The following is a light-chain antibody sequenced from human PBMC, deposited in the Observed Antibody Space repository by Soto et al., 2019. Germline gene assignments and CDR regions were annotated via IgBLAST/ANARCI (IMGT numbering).Light chain of an antibody. Sequence: SVLTQPPSASGSLGQSVTISCTGTSSDVGAYNYVSCYRQHPGKAPKLIIYEVNKRPSGVPDRFSGSKSGNTASLTVSGLQADDEADYYCSSYAGGSIFYFFGSGTKVTVL. V-gene: IGLV2-8*01. CDR1: SSDVGAYNY. CDR3: SSYAGGSIFYF. J-gene: IGLJ1*01. CDR2: EVN.